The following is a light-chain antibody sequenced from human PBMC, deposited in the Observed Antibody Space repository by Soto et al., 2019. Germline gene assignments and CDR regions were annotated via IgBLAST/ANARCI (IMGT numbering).Light chain of an antibody. V-gene: IGKV3-20*01. CDR2: GAS. Sequence: EIVLTQSPGTLSLSPGEIATLSFRASQSVSSSYLAWYQQKPGQAPRLLIYGASSRATGIPGRFSGSGSGTDFTLTISRLEPEDFAMFYCQQYGSSITFGQGTRLDIK. CDR3: QQYGSSIT. J-gene: IGKJ5*01. CDR1: QSVSSSY.